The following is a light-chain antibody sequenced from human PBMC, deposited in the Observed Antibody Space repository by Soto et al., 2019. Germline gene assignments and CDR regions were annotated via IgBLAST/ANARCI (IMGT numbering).Light chain of an antibody. CDR2: AAS. J-gene: IGKJ4*01. CDR3: QQSYSTPT. Sequence: DIQMTQSPSSLSASVGDSVTITCRASQTINNFLNWYQQKPGKAPKVLIYAASSLQSGVPSRFSGSGSGTDFTLTISSLQPEDFATYYCQQSYSTPTFGGGTKVDSK. V-gene: IGKV1-39*01. CDR1: QTINNF.